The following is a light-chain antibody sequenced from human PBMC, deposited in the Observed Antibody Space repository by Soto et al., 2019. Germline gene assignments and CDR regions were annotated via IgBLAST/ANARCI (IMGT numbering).Light chain of an antibody. J-gene: IGKJ4*01. CDR1: QSLLHSNGYNY. CDR3: MQALQTPLT. V-gene: IGKV2-28*01. Sequence: DIVMTQSPLSLPVTTGEPASISCRSSQSLLHSNGYNYLDWYLQKPGQSPQLLIYLGSNRASGVPDRFSGGGSGTDFTVKISRVEAEDVGVYYCMQALQTPLTFGGGTKVEIK. CDR2: LGS.